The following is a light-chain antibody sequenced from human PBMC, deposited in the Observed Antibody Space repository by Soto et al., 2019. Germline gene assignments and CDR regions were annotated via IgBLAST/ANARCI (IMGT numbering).Light chain of an antibody. J-gene: IGKJ1*01. CDR1: QTIKTC. CDR3: QQTCSTPWT. CDR2: GAS. V-gene: IGKV1-39*01. Sequence: DIQMTQSPSSLSASVGDRITITCRASQTIKTCLHWYRQRPGRAPQLLIYGASNLQNGVPSRISGDGSGTEFTLSISSLQLEDFATYHCQQTCSTPWTFGHGTKVEVK.